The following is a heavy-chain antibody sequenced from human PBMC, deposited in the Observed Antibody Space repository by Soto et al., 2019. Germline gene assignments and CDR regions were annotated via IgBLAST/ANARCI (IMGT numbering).Heavy chain of an antibody. CDR1: GGSISSGGYS. Sequence: SETLSLTCAVSGGSISSGGYSWSWIRQPPGKGLEWIGYIYHSGSTYYNPSLKSRVTISVDRSKNQFSLKLSSVTAADTAVYYCARGDYDSSGYYYHCYFDYWGQGTLGTVSS. V-gene: IGHV4-30-2*01. D-gene: IGHD3-22*01. J-gene: IGHJ4*02. CDR2: IYHSGST. CDR3: ARGDYDSSGYYYHCYFDY.